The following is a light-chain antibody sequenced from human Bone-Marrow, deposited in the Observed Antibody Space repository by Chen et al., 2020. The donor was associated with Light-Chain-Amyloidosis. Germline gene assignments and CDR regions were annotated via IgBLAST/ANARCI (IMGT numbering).Light chain of an antibody. Sequence: GTPGQRVTISCSGSSSNIGSNYVYWYQQLPGTAPKLLIYRNNQRPSGVPDRFSGSKSGTSASLAISGLRSEDEADYYCAAWDDSLSAYVFGTGTKITVL. CDR3: AAWDDSLSAYV. CDR2: RNN. CDR1: SSNIGSNY. V-gene: IGLV1-47*01. J-gene: IGLJ1*01.